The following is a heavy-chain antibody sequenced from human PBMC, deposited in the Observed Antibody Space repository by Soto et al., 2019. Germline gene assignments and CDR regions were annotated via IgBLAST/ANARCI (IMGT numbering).Heavy chain of an antibody. CDR2: IIPIFGTA. D-gene: IGHD3-22*01. CDR3: ARGNYDSSGYYSDAFDI. Sequence: QVQLVQSGAEVKKPGSSVKVSCKASGGTFSSYAISWVRQAPGQGLEWMGGIIPIFGTANYAQKFQGRVTITADESTSTADMELSSLRSEDTAVYYCARGNYDSSGYYSDAFDIWGQGTMVTVSS. J-gene: IGHJ3*02. CDR1: GGTFSSYA. V-gene: IGHV1-69*01.